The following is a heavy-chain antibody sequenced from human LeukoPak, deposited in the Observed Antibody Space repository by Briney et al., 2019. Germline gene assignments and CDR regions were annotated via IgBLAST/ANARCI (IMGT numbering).Heavy chain of an antibody. CDR3: AREKGYSGCFDY. V-gene: IGHV4-34*01. Sequence: SETLSLTCAVYGVSFSGYYWSWIRQPPGKGLEWIGEINHSGSTNYNPPLKSRVTISVDTSKNQFSLKLSSVTAADTAVYYCAREKGYSGCFDYWGQGTLVTVSS. CDR1: GVSFSGYY. J-gene: IGHJ4*02. CDR2: INHSGST. D-gene: IGHD5-12*01.